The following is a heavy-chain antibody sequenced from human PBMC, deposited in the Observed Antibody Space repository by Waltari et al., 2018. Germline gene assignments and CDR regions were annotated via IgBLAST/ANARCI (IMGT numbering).Heavy chain of an antibody. D-gene: IGHD2-21*02. V-gene: IGHV3-66*02. J-gene: IGHJ4*02. CDR3: ARGQVVTLSY. Sequence: EVQLVEYGGGLVQPGGSLRLSCAASGFTVSRNDMNWVRQAPGKGLEWVSVSYSGGSTRYADSVKGRFTFSRDKLKNTLDLQMNSLRPEETAVYYCARGQVVTLSYWGQGTLVTV. CDR2: SYSGGST. CDR1: GFTVSRND.